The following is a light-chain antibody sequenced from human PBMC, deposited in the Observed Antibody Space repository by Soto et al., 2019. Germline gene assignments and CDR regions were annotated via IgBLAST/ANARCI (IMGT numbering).Light chain of an antibody. V-gene: IGLV1-44*01. Sequence: QSVLTQPPSASGTPGQRVTISCSGSTSNIGSNSVSWYQQLPGTTPKLLIYSNNQRPSGVPDRFSGSKSGTSASLAISGLQSEDEADYYCAAWNDSPDGVLFGGGTKVTVL. J-gene: IGLJ2*01. CDR3: AAWNDSPDGVL. CDR2: SNN. CDR1: TSNIGSNS.